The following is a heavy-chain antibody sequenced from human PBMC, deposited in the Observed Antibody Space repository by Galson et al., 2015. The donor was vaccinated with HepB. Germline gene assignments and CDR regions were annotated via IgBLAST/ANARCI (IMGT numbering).Heavy chain of an antibody. CDR3: ARDNLENQLNWLDP. CDR1: GFTFSNFW. J-gene: IGHJ5*02. D-gene: IGHD1-1*01. V-gene: IGHV3-74*01. CDR2: INSDGRST. Sequence: SLRLSCAASGFTFSNFWMHWVRQAPGKGLVWLSHINSDGRSTKYLDSVRGRFNISRDNANNTLYLQMTSLRAEDTGVYFCARDNLENQLNWLDPWGRGTLVTVSS.